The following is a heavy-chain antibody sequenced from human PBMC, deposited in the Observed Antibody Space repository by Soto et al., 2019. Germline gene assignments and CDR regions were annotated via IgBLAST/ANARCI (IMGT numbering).Heavy chain of an antibody. Sequence: ASVKVSCKASGYTFTGYYMHWVRQAPGQGLEWMGWINPNSGGTNYAQKFQGWVTMTRDTSISTAYMELSTLRSDDPAVYYCARDGEHGSYYRLGYYYGMDVWGQGTTVTVSS. V-gene: IGHV1-2*04. CDR2: INPNSGGT. D-gene: IGHD1-26*01. J-gene: IGHJ6*02. CDR3: ARDGEHGSYYRLGYYYGMDV. CDR1: GYTFTGYY.